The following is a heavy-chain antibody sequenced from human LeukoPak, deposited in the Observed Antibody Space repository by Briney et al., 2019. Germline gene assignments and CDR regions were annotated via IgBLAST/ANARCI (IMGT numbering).Heavy chain of an antibody. CDR1: GGSSSGSY. V-gene: IGHV4-34*01. CDR3: ARGPFRGGSGSYYNY. J-gene: IGHJ4*02. Sequence: SETLSLTCAVYGGSSSGSYGSWIRPPPGKGRGWIGEINHSGSTNYNPSLKSRVTISVDTSKNQFSLKLSSVTAADTAVYYCARGPFRGGSGSYYNYWGQGTLVTVSS. CDR2: INHSGST. D-gene: IGHD3-10*01.